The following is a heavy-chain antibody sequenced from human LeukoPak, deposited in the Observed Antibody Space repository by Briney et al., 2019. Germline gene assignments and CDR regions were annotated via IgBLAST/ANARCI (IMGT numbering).Heavy chain of an antibody. V-gene: IGHV1-8*01. CDR1: GYTFTSYD. CDR3: ARAWNDFWSGYSPNVGYMDV. J-gene: IGHJ6*03. CDR2: MNPNSGNT. D-gene: IGHD3-3*01. Sequence: ASVKVSCKASGYTFTSYDINWVRQATGQGLEWMGWMNPNSGNTGYAQKFQGRVTMTRNTSISTAYMELSSLRSEDTAVYYCARAWNDFWSGYSPNVGYMDVWGKGTTVTVSS.